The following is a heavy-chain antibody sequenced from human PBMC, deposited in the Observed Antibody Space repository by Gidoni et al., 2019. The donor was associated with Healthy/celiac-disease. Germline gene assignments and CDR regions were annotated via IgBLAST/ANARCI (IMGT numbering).Heavy chain of an antibody. CDR1: GFTFSSYA. J-gene: IGHJ5*02. CDR3: AKRGIAVAGNWFDP. V-gene: IGHV3-23*01. Sequence: CPASGFTFSSYAMSWVRQAPGKGLEWVSAISGSGGSTYYADSVKGRFTISRDNSKNTLYLQMNSLRAEDTAVYYCAKRGIAVAGNWFDPWGQGTLVTVSS. D-gene: IGHD6-19*01. CDR2: ISGSGGST.